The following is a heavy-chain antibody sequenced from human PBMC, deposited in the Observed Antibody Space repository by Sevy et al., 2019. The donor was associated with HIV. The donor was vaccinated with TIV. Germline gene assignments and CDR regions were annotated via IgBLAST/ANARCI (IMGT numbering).Heavy chain of an antibody. D-gene: IGHD2-2*01. Sequence: GGSLRLSCAASGFTFSSYAMSWVRQAPGKGLEWVSTFSFGCGKINYADSVKGRFTISRDNSKNTLYLQMNSLRAEDTAVDYCAREGCSKPHDYWGQGTLVTVSS. CDR3: AREGCSKPHDY. V-gene: IGHV3-23*01. CDR1: GFTFSSYA. J-gene: IGHJ4*02. CDR2: FSFGCGKI.